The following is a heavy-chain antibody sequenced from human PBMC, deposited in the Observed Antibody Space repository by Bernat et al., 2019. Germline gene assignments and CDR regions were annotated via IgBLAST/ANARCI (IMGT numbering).Heavy chain of an antibody. J-gene: IGHJ4*02. CDR2: IYHSGST. V-gene: IGHV4-4*01. CDR3: ARVHTAMGVRGTFDY. CDR1: GGSISSSNW. Sequence: QVQLQESGPGLVKPSGTLSLTCAVSGGSISSSNWWSWVRQPPGKGLEWVGEIYHSGSTNYNPSFKSLVTTSVAKSKHLFSLSLCSVTAADTAVYCCARVHTAMGVRGTFDYWGQGTLVTVSS. D-gene: IGHD5-18*01.